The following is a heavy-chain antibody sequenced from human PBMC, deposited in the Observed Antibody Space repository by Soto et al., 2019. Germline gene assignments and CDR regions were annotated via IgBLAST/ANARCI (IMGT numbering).Heavy chain of an antibody. D-gene: IGHD2-21*01. CDR1: GFTFSNAW. V-gene: IGHV3-15*07. Sequence: PGGSLRLSCAASGFTFSNAWMHWVRQAPGKGLEWVGRIKSKTDGATTDYAAPVRDRFTISRDDSKNTLYLQMNSLKTEDTAVYYCARDDSFAFDIWGQGTMVTVSS. CDR2: IKSKTDGATT. J-gene: IGHJ3*02. CDR3: ARDDSFAFDI.